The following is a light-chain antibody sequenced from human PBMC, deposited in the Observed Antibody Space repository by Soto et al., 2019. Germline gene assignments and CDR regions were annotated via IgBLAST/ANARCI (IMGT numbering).Light chain of an antibody. CDR3: QKYDIAPRT. CDR1: QDINNY. Sequence: DIQMTQSPSSLSAYVGDRVTITCRASQDINNYLAWYQQRPGKVPKLLIYAASTLQSGVPSRFSGSGSGTDFTLTISSLQPEDVASYYCQKYDIAPRTFGGGTRVEVK. V-gene: IGKV1-27*01. J-gene: IGKJ4*01. CDR2: AAS.